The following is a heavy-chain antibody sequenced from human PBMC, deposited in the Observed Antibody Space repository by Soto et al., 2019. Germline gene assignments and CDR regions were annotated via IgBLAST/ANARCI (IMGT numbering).Heavy chain of an antibody. V-gene: IGHV3-30-3*02. J-gene: IGHJ6*02. CDR2: ISSDGSNK. CDR3: AKSRIPGATLYYYYGLDL. D-gene: IGHD2-2*01. CDR1: NGYA. Sequence: PGGSLRLSCAAFNGYAVHWVRQAPCKGLEWVAVISSDGSNKFYADSVKGRFTLSRDISKNTMYLQTNSLRGEDTAVYYCAKSRIPGATLYYYYGLDLWDRGTTVTVSS.